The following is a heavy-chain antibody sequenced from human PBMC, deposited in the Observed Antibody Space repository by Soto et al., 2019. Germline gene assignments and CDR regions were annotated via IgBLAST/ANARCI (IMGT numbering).Heavy chain of an antibody. J-gene: IGHJ3*02. CDR1: GGSISSGYYY. Sequence: SETLSLTCSVSGGSISSGYYYWSWIRQPPGKGLEWIGNIYYSGSTNYNPSLKSRATISVDTSKNQFSLKLSSVTAADTAVYYCARDPGTGDAFDIWGQGTMVTVSS. V-gene: IGHV4-61*01. CDR2: IYYSGST. CDR3: ARDPGTGDAFDI.